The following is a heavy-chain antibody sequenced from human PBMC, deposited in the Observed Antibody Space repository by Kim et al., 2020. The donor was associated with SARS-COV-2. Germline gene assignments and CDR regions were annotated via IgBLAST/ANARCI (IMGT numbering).Heavy chain of an antibody. CDR1: GLSFISCA. V-gene: IGHV3-23*01. J-gene: IGHJ5*02. CDR2: ISGRGGST. D-gene: IGHD3-22*01. Sequence: GGSLRLSCAASGLSFISCAMGWVRQAPGKGLEWVSGISGRGGSTHYAASVKGRFTISRDNSKNTLYLQMNSLRADDTAVYYCAKYTSGEPSTLGDHWGQGTLVTVSS. CDR3: AKYTSGEPSTLGDH.